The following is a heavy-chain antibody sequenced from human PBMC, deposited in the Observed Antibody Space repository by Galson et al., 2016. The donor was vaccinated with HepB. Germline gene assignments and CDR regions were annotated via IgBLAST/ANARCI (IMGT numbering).Heavy chain of an antibody. CDR2: IYYTGST. Sequence: SETLSLTCSVSGGSVTYYYWSWIRQPPGKGLEYIGYIYYTGSTNDNPPRNSQVTMSLDTSKNKLSLNLSSATDADTAIYYCARSTGGYAFDLWGQGTMVIVSS. D-gene: IGHD3-10*01. J-gene: IGHJ3*01. CDR3: ARSTGGYAFDL. V-gene: IGHV4-59*02. CDR1: GGSVTYYY.